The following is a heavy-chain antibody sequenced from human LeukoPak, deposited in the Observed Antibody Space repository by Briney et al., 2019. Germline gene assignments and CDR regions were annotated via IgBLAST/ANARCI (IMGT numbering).Heavy chain of an antibody. CDR1: GYTFTSYA. J-gene: IGHJ5*02. CDR3: ARDGHDLWRNWFDP. V-gene: IGHV1-3*01. D-gene: IGHD3-3*01. CDR2: INAGNGNT. Sequence: ASVKVSCKASGYTFTSYAMHWVRQAPGQRLEWMGWINAGNGNTKYSQKFQGRVTITRDTSASTAYMELSSLRSEDTAVYYCARDGHDLWRNWFDPWGQGTLDTVSS.